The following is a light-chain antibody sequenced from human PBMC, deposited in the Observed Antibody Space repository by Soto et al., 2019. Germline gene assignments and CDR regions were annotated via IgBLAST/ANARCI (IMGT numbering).Light chain of an antibody. CDR2: NTN. CDR3: ALYMGRGISV. CDR1: SGSVSTTYH. Sequence: QAVVTQEPSLSVSPGGTVTLTCGLSSGSVSTTYHPSWYQQTPGQPPRTLIYNTNTRSSGVPDRFSGSILGNKAALIITGAQADDESDYYCALYMGRGISVFGGGTKRPS. J-gene: IGLJ3*02. V-gene: IGLV8-61*01.